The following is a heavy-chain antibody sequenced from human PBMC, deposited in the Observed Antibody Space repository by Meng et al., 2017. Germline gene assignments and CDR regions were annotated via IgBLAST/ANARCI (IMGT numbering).Heavy chain of an antibody. J-gene: IGHJ5*02. Sequence: QVQLVQSGAEVKKPGASVKVSCKASGYTFTGYYMHWVRQAPGQGLEWMGRINPNSGGTNYAQKFQGRVTMTTDTSTSTAYMELRSLRSDDTTVYYCARDRLRGEFDPWGQGTLVTVSS. D-gene: IGHD3-10*01. CDR1: GYTFTGYY. V-gene: IGHV1-2*06. CDR3: ARDRLRGEFDP. CDR2: INPNSGGT.